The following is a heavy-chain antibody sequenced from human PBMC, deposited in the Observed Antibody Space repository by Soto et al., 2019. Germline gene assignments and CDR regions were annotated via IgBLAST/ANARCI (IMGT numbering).Heavy chain of an antibody. V-gene: IGHV1-58*01. CDR2: IIVGGGST. D-gene: IGHD6-25*01. Sequence: SVKVSCKTSGFTFSNSAVQWVRQPRGQGLEWIGWIIVGGGSTKYAQNYQGRLTITRDMSTNTAYMELSSLRSDDTAVYFCARRKERSGPNYFDSWGQGSLVTVSS. CDR1: GFTFSNSA. J-gene: IGHJ4*02. CDR3: ARRKERSGPNYFDS.